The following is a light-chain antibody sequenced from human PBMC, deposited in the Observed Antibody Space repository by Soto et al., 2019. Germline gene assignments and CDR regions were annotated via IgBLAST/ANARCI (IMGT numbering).Light chain of an antibody. V-gene: IGKV3D-20*02. CDR2: DAS. J-gene: IGKJ4*01. CDR1: QTVRNNY. CDR3: QQFSFYPLT. Sequence: EIKIKHFPATLSLTPGQGASLSCRASQTVRNNYLAWYHQKPGQAPRLLIYDASSRATGIPDRFSGGGSGTDFTLTISRLEPEDFAVYYCQQFSFYPLTFGGGT.